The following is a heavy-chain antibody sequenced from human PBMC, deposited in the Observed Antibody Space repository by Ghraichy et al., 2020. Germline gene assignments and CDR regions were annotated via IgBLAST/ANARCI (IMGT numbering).Heavy chain of an antibody. CDR3: ARGYSSSSRVVPY. CDR2: INHSGST. CDR1: GGSFSGYY. J-gene: IGHJ4*02. V-gene: IGHV4-34*01. Sequence: GSLRLSCAVYGGSFSGYYWSWIRQPPGKGLEWIGEINHSGSTNYNPSLKSRVTISVDTSKNQFSLKLSSVTAADTAVYYCARGYSSSSRVVPYWGQGTLVTVSS. D-gene: IGHD6-13*01.